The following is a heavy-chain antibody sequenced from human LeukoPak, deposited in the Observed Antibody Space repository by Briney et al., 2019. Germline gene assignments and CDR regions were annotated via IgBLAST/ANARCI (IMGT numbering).Heavy chain of an antibody. V-gene: IGHV3-30-3*01. CDR3: ARDRRLQLEFFEY. CDR2: ISYAGDNK. J-gene: IGHJ4*02. D-gene: IGHD5-24*01. Sequence: GGSLRLSCLASGFTFSRYAMHWVRQAPGKGLEWVALISYAGDNKQYADSVKGRFNISRDDYRYMLHLQMDSLRPEDTAVYYCARDRRLQLEFFEYWGQGILVTVTS. CDR1: GFTFSRYA.